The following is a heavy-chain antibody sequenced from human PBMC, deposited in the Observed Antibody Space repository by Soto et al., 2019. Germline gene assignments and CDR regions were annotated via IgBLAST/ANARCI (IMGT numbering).Heavy chain of an antibody. V-gene: IGHV3-23*01. CDR1: GFTFMNYP. Sequence: PGGSLRLSCAASGFTFMNYPMSWVRQAPGKGLEWVSGITFSGGSAYYADSVRGRFIISRDNSKNTVSVQMNSLRDDDTAVYYCAREPLLTESGPGGFDSWGQGVLVTVSS. D-gene: IGHD3-10*01. CDR3: AREPLLTESGPGGFDS. CDR2: ITFSGGSA. J-gene: IGHJ4*02.